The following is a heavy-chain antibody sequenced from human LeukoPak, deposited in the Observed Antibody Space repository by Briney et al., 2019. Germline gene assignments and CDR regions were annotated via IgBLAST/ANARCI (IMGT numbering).Heavy chain of an antibody. J-gene: IGHJ4*02. D-gene: IGHD6-19*01. Sequence: RTSETLSLTCAVYGGSFSGYYWSWIRQPPGKGLEWIGEINHSGSTNYNPSLKSRVTISVDTSKNQLSLKLSSVTAADTAGYYCARDDAVAGTPYWGQGTLVTVSS. CDR1: GGSFSGYY. CDR3: ARDDAVAGTPY. V-gene: IGHV4-34*01. CDR2: INHSGST.